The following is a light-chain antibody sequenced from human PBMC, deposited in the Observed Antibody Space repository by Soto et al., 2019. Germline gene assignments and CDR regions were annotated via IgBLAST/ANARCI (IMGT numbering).Light chain of an antibody. V-gene: IGKV3-11*01. Sequence: VLTQSPATLSLSPGDSATLSCRASQSVSSYLAWYQQNTGKAPRILIYDESNRDTGIPDRLSGSGSGTDFNLTISRLEPEDFAVYYCQKRSNWPRTFGQGTKVDI. J-gene: IGKJ1*01. CDR1: QSVSSY. CDR2: DES. CDR3: QKRSNWPRT.